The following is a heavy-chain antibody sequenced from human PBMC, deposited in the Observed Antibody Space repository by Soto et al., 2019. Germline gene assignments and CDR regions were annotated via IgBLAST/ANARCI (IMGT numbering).Heavy chain of an antibody. CDR1: GASINRGDTEY. CDR2: IYYSGRI. Sequence: QVQLQESGPGLVRPSQTLSLTCSVSGASINRGDTEYWNWIRQHPVQGLEWIGYIYYSGRIYYNPSLESRVTISVDTSKNQFTLKLTSVTAADTAVYYCAHSLRSFYYFGLDVWGQGTTVTVSS. J-gene: IGHJ6*02. D-gene: IGHD3-10*01. V-gene: IGHV4-31*03. CDR3: AHSLRSFYYFGLDV.